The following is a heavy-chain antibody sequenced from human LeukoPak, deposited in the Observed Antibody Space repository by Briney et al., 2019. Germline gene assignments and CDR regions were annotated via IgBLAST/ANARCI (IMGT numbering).Heavy chain of an antibody. J-gene: IGHJ4*02. D-gene: IGHD3-22*01. CDR3: AGLVGRYSSGLYYYYFDY. CDR2: IYHSGST. V-gene: IGHV4-30-2*01. CDR1: GGSISSGGYS. Sequence: PSQTLSLTCAVSGGSISSGGYSWRWIRQPPGKGLEWIGYIYHSGSTYYNPSLKSRVTISVDRSKNQFFLNLSSVTAADTAVYYCAGLVGRYSSGLYYYYFDYWGQGTLVTVSS.